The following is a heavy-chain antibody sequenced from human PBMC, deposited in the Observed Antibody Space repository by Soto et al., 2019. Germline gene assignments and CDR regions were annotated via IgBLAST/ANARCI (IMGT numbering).Heavy chain of an antibody. V-gene: IGHV3-30*18. CDR1: GFTFSSYG. CDR2: ISYDGSNK. CDR3: AKPPYYYDSSGYYVY. J-gene: IGHJ4*02. D-gene: IGHD3-22*01. Sequence: GGSLRLSCAASGFTFSSYGMHWVRQAPGKGLEWVAVISYDGSNKYYADSVKGRLTISRDNSKKTLYLQMNSLRAEDTAVYYCAKPPYYYDSSGYYVYWGQGTLVTVSS.